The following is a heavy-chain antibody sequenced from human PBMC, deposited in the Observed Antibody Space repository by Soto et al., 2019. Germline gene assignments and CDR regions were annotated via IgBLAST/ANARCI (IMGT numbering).Heavy chain of an antibody. CDR3: ARHGFYGDYASNYFDP. CDR1: GYNFATYW. CDR2: IYPGDSDS. V-gene: IGHV5-51*01. Sequence: LGESLKISCEGFGYNFATYWMAWVRQMPGKGLEYMGIIYPGDSDSRYSPSFQGQVTFSADKSISTAYMQWSSLKASDTAMYYCARHGFYGDYASNYFDPWGQGTLVTVSS. J-gene: IGHJ5*02. D-gene: IGHD4-17*01.